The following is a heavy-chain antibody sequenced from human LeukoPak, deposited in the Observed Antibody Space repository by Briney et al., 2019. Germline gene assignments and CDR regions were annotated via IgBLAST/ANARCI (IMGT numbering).Heavy chain of an antibody. CDR2: IIPIFGTA. CDR1: GGTSSSYA. V-gene: IGHV1-69*01. Sequence: SVKVSCKASGGTSSSYAISWVRQAPGQGLEWMGGIIPIFGTANYAQKFQGRVTITADESTSTAYMELSSLRSEDTAVYYCAREEHYYDSSGYRYDYWGQGTLVTVSS. J-gene: IGHJ4*02. D-gene: IGHD3-22*01. CDR3: AREEHYYDSSGYRYDY.